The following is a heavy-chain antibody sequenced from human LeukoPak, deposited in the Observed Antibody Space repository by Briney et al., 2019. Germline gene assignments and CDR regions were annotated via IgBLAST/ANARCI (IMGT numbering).Heavy chain of an antibody. J-gene: IGHJ4*02. V-gene: IGHV4-38-2*02. D-gene: IGHD5-12*01. CDR1: GYSISGGYY. CDR3: ARKRGYGGYDRGEVDY. CDR2: IYHGGST. Sequence: PSQTLSLTCTVSGYSISGGYYWGWIRQPPGKGLEWIGTIYHGGSTYYNPSLESRVTISVDTSKNQFSLKLSSVTAADTAVYYCARKRGYGGYDRGEVDYWGQGTLVTVSS.